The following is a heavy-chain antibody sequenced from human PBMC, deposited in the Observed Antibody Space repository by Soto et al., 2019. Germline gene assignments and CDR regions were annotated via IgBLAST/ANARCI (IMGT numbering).Heavy chain of an antibody. V-gene: IGHV4-59*01. CDR1: GGSISSYY. J-gene: IGHJ6*02. Sequence: SETLSLTCTVSGGSISSYYWSWIRQPPVKVLEWIGYIYYSGSTNYNPSLKSRVTISVDTSKNQFSLKLSSVTAADTAVYYCARQLRFLEWLSEPYYYYGMDVWGQGTTVTVS. CDR3: ARQLRFLEWLSEPYYYYGMDV. CDR2: IYYSGST. D-gene: IGHD3-3*01.